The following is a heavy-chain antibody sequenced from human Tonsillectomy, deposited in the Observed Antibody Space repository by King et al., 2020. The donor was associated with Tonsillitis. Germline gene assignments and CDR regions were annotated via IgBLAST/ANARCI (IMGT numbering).Heavy chain of an antibody. Sequence: VQLVESGGGLVKPGGSLRLSCAGSGFSFSDYYMTWFRQAPGKGLEYISYISGVGSDMQYADSVKGRFTISIDNTKNLLFLKMNSLRVEDTAVYYCAFPTRMPGIWGQGTLVTVSS. V-gene: IGHV3-11*01. CDR3: AFPTRMPGI. J-gene: IGHJ4*02. D-gene: IGHD1-1*01. CDR1: GFSFSDYY. CDR2: ISGVGSDM.